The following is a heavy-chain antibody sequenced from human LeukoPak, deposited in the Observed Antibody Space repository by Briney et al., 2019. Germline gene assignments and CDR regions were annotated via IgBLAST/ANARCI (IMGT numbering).Heavy chain of an antibody. D-gene: IGHD2-15*01. J-gene: IGHJ5*02. CDR1: GGSFSGHY. CDR3: ARGDHCIGGNCYVRQLRFDL. CDR2: THHSGST. V-gene: IGHV4-34*01. Sequence: PSETLSLTCAVYGGSFSGHYWSWIRQSPGKGLEWIGETHHSGSTNYNPSLKSRVAISVDASKSQFSLRLSSVTAADTAVYYCARGDHCIGGNCYVRQLRFDLWGQGTQVTVSS.